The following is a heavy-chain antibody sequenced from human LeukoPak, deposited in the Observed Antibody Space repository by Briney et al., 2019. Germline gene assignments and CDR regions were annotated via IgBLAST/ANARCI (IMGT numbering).Heavy chain of an antibody. V-gene: IGHV1-3*01. CDR3: ARGRWSTASASYYFDS. D-gene: IGHD5/OR15-5a*01. CDR1: GYTFTSYA. CDR2: VNAGNGNT. Sequence: GASVKVSCKASGYTFTSYAMHWVRQAPGQRLEWMGWVNAGNGNTKYSQKFQGRVTITRDRSASTAYMELNSLRSEDTALYYCARGRWSTASASYYFDSWGQGTLVTVS. J-gene: IGHJ4*02.